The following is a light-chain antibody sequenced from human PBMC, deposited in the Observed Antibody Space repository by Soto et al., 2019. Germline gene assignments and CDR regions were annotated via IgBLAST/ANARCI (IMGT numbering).Light chain of an antibody. CDR2: GAS. Sequence: EIVLTQSPGTLSLSPGERATLSCRASQSVSSSYLAWYQQKPGQAPRLLIYGASSRATGIPDRFSGSGSGTDFPLTISRLEPEDFAVYYCQQYDTSPFTFGGGTKVEIK. CDR1: QSVSSSY. V-gene: IGKV3-20*01. CDR3: QQYDTSPFT. J-gene: IGKJ4*01.